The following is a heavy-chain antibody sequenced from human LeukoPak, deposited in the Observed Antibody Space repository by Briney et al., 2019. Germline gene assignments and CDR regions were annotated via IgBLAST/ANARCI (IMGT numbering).Heavy chain of an antibody. CDR1: GGSISSSSYY. V-gene: IGHV4-39*07. CDR3: ARARVRARPDAFDI. CDR2: IYYSGST. Sequence: PSETLSLTCTVSGGSISSSSYYWGWIRQPPGKGLEWIGSIYYSGSTYYNPSLKSRVTISVDTSKNQFSLKLSSVTAADTAVYYCARARVRARPDAFDIWGQGTMVTVSS. J-gene: IGHJ3*02.